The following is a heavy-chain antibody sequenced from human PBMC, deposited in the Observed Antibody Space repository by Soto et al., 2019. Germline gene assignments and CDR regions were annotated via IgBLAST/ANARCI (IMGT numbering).Heavy chain of an antibody. V-gene: IGHV3-30-3*01. J-gene: IGHJ3*02. D-gene: IGHD2-15*01. CDR2: ISYDGSNK. Sequence: LRLACAASGFTFSSYAMHWVRQAPGKGLEWVAVISYDGSNKYYADSVKGRFTISRDNSKNTLYLQMNSLRAEDTAVYYCARENCSGGSCYSLLFPFDIWGQGTMVTV. CDR1: GFTFSSYA. CDR3: ARENCSGGSCYSLLFPFDI.